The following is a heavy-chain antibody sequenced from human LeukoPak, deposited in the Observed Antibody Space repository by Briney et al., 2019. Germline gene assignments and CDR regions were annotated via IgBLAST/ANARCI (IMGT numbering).Heavy chain of an antibody. D-gene: IGHD4-23*01. Sequence: SETLSLTCAVYGGSFSGYYWSWIRQPPGKGLEWIGEINHSGSTNYNPSLKSRVTISVDTSKNQFSLKLSSVTAADTAVYYCARPGRRTTVVTRPYFDYWGQGTLVTVPS. CDR1: GGSFSGYY. CDR3: ARPGRRTTVVTRPYFDY. V-gene: IGHV4-34*01. J-gene: IGHJ4*02. CDR2: INHSGST.